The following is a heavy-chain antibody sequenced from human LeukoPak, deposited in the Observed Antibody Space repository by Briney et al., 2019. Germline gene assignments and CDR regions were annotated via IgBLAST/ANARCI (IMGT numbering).Heavy chain of an antibody. Sequence: ASVKVSCKASGYTFTRYYLHWVRQAPGQGLEWMGIIDPSGDSTSYAQKFQGRVTMTRDTSTSTVYMELSSLRSEDTAVYYCARDPSYIVVVPTAMTGFDPWGQGTLVTVSS. J-gene: IGHJ5*02. V-gene: IGHV1-46*01. CDR3: ARDPSYIVVVPTAMTGFDP. D-gene: IGHD2-2*01. CDR1: GYTFTRYY. CDR2: IDPSGDST.